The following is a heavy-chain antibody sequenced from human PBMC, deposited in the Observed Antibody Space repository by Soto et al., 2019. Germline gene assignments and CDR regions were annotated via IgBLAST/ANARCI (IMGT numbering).Heavy chain of an antibody. V-gene: IGHV3-48*02. D-gene: IGHD6-19*01. J-gene: IGHJ4*02. CDR2: ISSSSSTI. CDR1: GFTFSSYS. Sequence: EVQLVESGGGLVQPGGSLRLSCAASGFTFSSYSMKWVRQAPGKGLEWVSYISSSSSTIYYADSVKGRFTISRDNAKNSLYLKMNSLRDEDTAVYYCARVFYSVAGTGGLDYWGQGTLVTVSS. CDR3: ARVFYSVAGTGGLDY.